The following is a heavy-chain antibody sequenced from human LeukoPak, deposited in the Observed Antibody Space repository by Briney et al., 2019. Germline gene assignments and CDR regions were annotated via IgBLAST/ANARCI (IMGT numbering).Heavy chain of an antibody. J-gene: IGHJ3*01. V-gene: IGHV3-74*01. CDR1: GFTFSRYW. Sequence: PGGSLRLSCEASGFTFSRYWMHWVRQAPGKGLVRVSRTNTDGGSTNSADSVKGRFTISRDNARNTLYLEMNSLRAEDTAVYYCVRDCSTTCSDAFDLWGQGTMVTVSS. CDR2: TNTDGGST. D-gene: IGHD2-2*01. CDR3: VRDCSTTCSDAFDL.